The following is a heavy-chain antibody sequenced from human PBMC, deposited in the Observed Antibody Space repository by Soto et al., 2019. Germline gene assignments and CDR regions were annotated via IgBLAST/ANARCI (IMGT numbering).Heavy chain of an antibody. CDR1: GFTFSSYA. V-gene: IGHV3-30-3*01. CDR3: AREKGPGYGDYGPSLDY. D-gene: IGHD4-17*01. Sequence: QVQLVESGGGVVQPGRSLRLSCAASGFTFSSYAMHWVRQAPGKGLEWVAVISYDGSNKYYADSVKGRFTISRDNSKNTLYLQMNSLRAEDTAVYYCAREKGPGYGDYGPSLDYWGQGTLVTVSS. J-gene: IGHJ4*02. CDR2: ISYDGSNK.